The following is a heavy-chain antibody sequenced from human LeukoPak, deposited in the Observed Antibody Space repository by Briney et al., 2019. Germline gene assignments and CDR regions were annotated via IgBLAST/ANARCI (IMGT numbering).Heavy chain of an antibody. Sequence: GASVKVSCTASGYTFTIYYMHWVRQAPGQGLEWMGIINPSGGSTSYAQKFQGRVTMTRDTSTSTVYMELSSLRSEDTAVYYCATVTTVTSYFDYWGQGTLVTVSS. CDR3: ATVTTVTSYFDY. J-gene: IGHJ4*02. CDR2: INPSGGST. CDR1: GYTFTIYY. V-gene: IGHV1-46*01. D-gene: IGHD4-17*01.